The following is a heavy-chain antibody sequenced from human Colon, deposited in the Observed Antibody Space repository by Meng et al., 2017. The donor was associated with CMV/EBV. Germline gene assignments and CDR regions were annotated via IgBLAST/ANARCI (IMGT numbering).Heavy chain of an antibody. V-gene: IGHV3-21*01. Sequence: GESLKISCGASGFTFSSYSMNWVRQAPGKGLEWVSSITSTGTYIYYADSVKGRFTISRDNAKNSLYLQMNSLRAEDTAVYYCARAHTIFGVVEPSDYWGQGTLVTVSS. D-gene: IGHD3-3*01. CDR1: GFTFSSYS. CDR2: ITSTGTYI. J-gene: IGHJ4*02. CDR3: ARAHTIFGVVEPSDY.